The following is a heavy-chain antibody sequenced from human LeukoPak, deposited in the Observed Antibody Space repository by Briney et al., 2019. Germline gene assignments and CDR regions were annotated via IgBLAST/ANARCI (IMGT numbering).Heavy chain of an antibody. D-gene: IGHD6-19*01. J-gene: IGHJ6*03. CDR1: GGSIRSSTYY. CDR2: IYYSGST. V-gene: IGHV4-39*07. CDR3: AREVAGKVYYYYYMDV. Sequence: NSSETLSLTCTVSGGSIRSSTYYWGWIRQPPGKGLEWIGSIYYSGSTYYNPSLKSRVTISVDTSKNQFSLKLSSVTAADTAVYYCAREVAGKVYYYYYMDVWGKGTTVTVSS.